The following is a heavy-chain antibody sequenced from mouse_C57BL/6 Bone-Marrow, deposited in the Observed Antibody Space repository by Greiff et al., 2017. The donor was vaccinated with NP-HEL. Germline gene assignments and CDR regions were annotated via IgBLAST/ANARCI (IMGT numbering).Heavy chain of an antibody. J-gene: IGHJ2*01. CDR1: GYTFTDYY. D-gene: IGHD2-3*01. Sequence: VQLQQSGPVLVKPGASVKMSCKASGYTFTDYYMTWVKQSHGKSLEWIGVINPYTGGTSYNQKFKGKAPLTVDKSSRTAYMELNSLTSEDSAVYYCARDGYYFFDYWGQGTTLTVSS. CDR3: ARDGYYFFDY. V-gene: IGHV1-19*01. CDR2: INPYTGGT.